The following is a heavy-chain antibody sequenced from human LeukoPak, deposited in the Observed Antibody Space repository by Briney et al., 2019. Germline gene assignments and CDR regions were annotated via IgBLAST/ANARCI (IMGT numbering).Heavy chain of an antibody. D-gene: IGHD3-22*01. CDR1: GYTFSSNG. V-gene: IGHV1-69*04. CDR2: IIPILGIA. CDR3: AEVPGITMMVGLVPNDAFDI. Sequence: SVKVSFKASGYTFSSNGNSWVRQAPGQGLEWMGRIIPILGIANYAQKFQGRVTITADKSTSTAYMGLRSLRSDDTAVYYCAEVPGITMMVGLVPNDAFDIWGQGTMVTVSS. J-gene: IGHJ3*02.